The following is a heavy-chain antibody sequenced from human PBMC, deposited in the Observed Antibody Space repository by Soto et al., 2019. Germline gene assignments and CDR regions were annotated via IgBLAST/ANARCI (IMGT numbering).Heavy chain of an antibody. CDR1: GFTFSSYD. D-gene: IGHD4-17*01. CDR2: IGTAGDT. CDR3: ARVKLLHGDYGGGYDY. Sequence: GGSLRLSCAASGFTFSSYDMHWVRQATGKGLEWVSAIGTAGDTYYPGSVKGRFTISRENAKNSLYLQMNSLRAEDTAVYYCARVKLLHGDYGGGYDYWGQGTLVTVSS. J-gene: IGHJ4*02. V-gene: IGHV3-13*01.